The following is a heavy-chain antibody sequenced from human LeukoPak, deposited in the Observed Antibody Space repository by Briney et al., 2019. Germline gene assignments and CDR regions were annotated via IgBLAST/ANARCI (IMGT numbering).Heavy chain of an antibody. CDR2: ISYDGSNK. J-gene: IGHJ3*02. V-gene: IGHV3-30*04. CDR3: ARGHVTVSAHDDAFGI. D-gene: IGHD5/OR15-5a*01. Sequence: GRSLRLSCAASGFTFSSYAMHWVRQAPGKGLEWVAVISYDGSNKYYADSVKGRFTISRDNSKNTLYLQMNSLRAEDTAVYYCARGHVTVSAHDDAFGIWGQGTMVTVSS. CDR1: GFTFSSYA.